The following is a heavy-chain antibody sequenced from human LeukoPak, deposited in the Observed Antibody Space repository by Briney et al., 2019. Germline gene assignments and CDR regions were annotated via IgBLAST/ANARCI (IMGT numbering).Heavy chain of an antibody. CDR2: ILPIIGTA. V-gene: IGHV1-69*13. Sequence: SVKVSCKASGGSFSSYAISWVRQAPGQGLEWMGEILPIIGTANNAQKFQGRVTITADDSTSTAYMEVTSLRSEDTAVYYCARGENAIFDYWGQGTLVTVSS. CDR1: GGSFSSYA. J-gene: IGHJ4*02. CDR3: ARGENAIFDY.